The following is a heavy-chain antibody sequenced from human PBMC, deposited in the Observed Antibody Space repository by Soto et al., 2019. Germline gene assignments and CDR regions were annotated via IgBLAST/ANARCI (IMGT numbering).Heavy chain of an antibody. CDR3: AKGKDGITGTTSAFDI. V-gene: IGHV3-23*01. J-gene: IGHJ3*02. CDR2: ISGSGGST. Sequence: PGGSLTLSCAVSGFPFSSYDMRWARHSPEEGLEWVSAISGSGGSTYYADSVKGRFTISRDNSKSTLYLQMNSLRAEDTAVYYCAKGKDGITGTTSAFDIWGQGTMVTVSS. D-gene: IGHD1-7*01. CDR1: GFPFSSYD.